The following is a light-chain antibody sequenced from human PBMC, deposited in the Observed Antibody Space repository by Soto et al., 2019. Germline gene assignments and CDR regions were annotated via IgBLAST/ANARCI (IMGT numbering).Light chain of an antibody. CDR3: QQRCNRPPWT. J-gene: IGKJ1*01. CDR2: DAS. V-gene: IGKV3-11*01. Sequence: EILMTQSPATLSLSLGERATLSCRASQSVGKYLVWYQQKPGQAPRLLIYDASNRAAGIPSRFSGSGSGTDFTLTIISRQPADLAVYYYQQRCNRPPWTFGQGTKVEIK. CDR1: QSVGKY.